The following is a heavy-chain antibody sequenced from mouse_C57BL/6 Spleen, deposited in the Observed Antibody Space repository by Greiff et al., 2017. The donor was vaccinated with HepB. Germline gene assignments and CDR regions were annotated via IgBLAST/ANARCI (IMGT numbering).Heavy chain of an antibody. J-gene: IGHJ2*01. CDR3: ATMVTTYYFDY. Sequence: VQLQQSGAELVKPGASVKISCKASGYTFTDYYINWVKQRPGQGLEWIGKIGPGSGSTYYNEKFKGKATLTADKSSSTAYMQLSSLTSEDSAVYLCATMVTTYYFDYWGQGTTLTVSS. CDR1: GYTFTDYY. V-gene: IGHV1-77*01. CDR2: IGPGSGST. D-gene: IGHD2-2*01.